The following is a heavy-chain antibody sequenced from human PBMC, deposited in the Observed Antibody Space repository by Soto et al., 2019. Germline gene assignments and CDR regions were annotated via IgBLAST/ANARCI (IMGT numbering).Heavy chain of an antibody. CDR3: ARLTGVFRLVLDY. CDR1: GYSISSGYY. CDR2: IYHSGSI. V-gene: IGHV4-38-2*01. Sequence: PSETLSLTCAVSGYSISSGYYWGWIRQPPGKGLEWIGHIYHSGSIYYNPPLKSRVTISVDTSKNRFSLRSDDTAIYYCARLTGVFRLVLDYWGQGTQVTVSS. D-gene: IGHD3-16*01. J-gene: IGHJ4*02.